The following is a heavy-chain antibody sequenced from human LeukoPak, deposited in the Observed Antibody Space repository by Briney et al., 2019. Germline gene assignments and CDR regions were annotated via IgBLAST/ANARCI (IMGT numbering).Heavy chain of an antibody. J-gene: IGHJ4*02. CDR2: ISGSGGST. CDR1: GFTFSSYA. V-gene: IGHV3-23*01. CDR3: AKGVGFGETYPYYFDY. Sequence: GGSLRLSCAASGFTFSSYAMSWVRQAPGKGLEWVSGISGSGGSTYYADSVKGRFTISRDNSKNTLYLQMNSLRVEDTAVYNCAKGVGFGETYPYYFDYWGQGTLVTVSS. D-gene: IGHD3-10*01.